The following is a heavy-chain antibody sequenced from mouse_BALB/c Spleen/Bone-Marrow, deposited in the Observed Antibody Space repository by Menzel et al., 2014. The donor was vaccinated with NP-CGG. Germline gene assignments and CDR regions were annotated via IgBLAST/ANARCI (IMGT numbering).Heavy chain of an antibody. CDR2: ISYSGST. CDR3: ARKALYYAMDY. CDR1: GYSITSDYA. J-gene: IGHJ4*01. Sequence: EVKLQESGPGLVKPSQSLSLTCTVTGYSITSDYAWNWIRQFPGNKLEWMGYISYSGSTSYNPSLKSRISITRDTSKNQFFLQLNSVTTEDTATYYCARKALYYAMDYWGQGTPVTVSS. V-gene: IGHV3-2*02.